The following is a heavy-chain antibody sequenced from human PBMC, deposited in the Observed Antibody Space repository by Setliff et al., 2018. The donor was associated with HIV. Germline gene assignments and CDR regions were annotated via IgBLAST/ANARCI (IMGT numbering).Heavy chain of an antibody. J-gene: IGHJ4*02. CDR1: GRSISSYY. CDR3: AREESTEDYCSGSYGPTFPPPLIY. V-gene: IGHV4-4*07. Sequence: TLSLPCTAPGRSISSYYWSWIRPPAGKRLEWIWRIYTSGSTNYNPSPKSRVTMSVDTSKNQFSLKLSSVTAADTAVYYCAREESTEDYCSGSYGPTFPPPLIYWGQGTLVTVSS. CDR2: IYTSGST. D-gene: IGHD3-10*01.